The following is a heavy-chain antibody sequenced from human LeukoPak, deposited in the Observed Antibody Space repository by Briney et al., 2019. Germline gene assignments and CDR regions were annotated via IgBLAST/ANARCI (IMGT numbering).Heavy chain of an antibody. Sequence: SETLSLTCAVYGGSFSGYYWSWIRQPPGKGLEWIGGINHSGSTNYNPSLKSRVTISVDTSKNQFSLKLRSVTAADTAVYYCARSLYYYGSDSFDIWGQGTMVTVSS. CDR1: GGSFSGYY. CDR3: ARSLYYYGSDSFDI. V-gene: IGHV4-34*01. J-gene: IGHJ3*02. D-gene: IGHD3-10*01. CDR2: INHSGST.